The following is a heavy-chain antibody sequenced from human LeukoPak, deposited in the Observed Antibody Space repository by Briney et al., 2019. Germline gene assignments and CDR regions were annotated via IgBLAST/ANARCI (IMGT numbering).Heavy chain of an antibody. J-gene: IGHJ5*02. Sequence: GASVKVSCKASGYTFTDYYLHWLRQAPGQGLEWMGWVNPKSGATNYAQRFQGRVTITWQTSISTGNMELSSLRSDDTAVYYFATAYEYGCFDPWGQGTLVTVSS. CDR1: GYTFTDYY. V-gene: IGHV1-2*02. D-gene: IGHD4/OR15-4a*01. CDR2: VNPKSGAT. CDR3: ATAYEYGCFDP.